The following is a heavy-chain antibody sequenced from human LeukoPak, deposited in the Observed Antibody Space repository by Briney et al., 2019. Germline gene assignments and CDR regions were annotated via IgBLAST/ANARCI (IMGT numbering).Heavy chain of an antibody. V-gene: IGHV3-23*01. D-gene: IGHD1-26*01. CDR2: ISGSGPST. CDR3: ARESGISEFDY. J-gene: IGHJ4*02. CDR1: GFSFSSYA. Sequence: PGGSLRLSCAASGFSFSSYAMSWVRQAPGKGLEWVSAISGSGPSTYYADSVKGRFTISRDNSKNMLYLQMNSLRAEDTAVYYCARESGISEFDYWDQGTLVTVSS.